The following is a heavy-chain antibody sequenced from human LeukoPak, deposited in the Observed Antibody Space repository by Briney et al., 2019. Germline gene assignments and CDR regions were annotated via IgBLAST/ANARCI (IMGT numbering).Heavy chain of an antibody. V-gene: IGHV1-46*01. CDR1: GYTFTSYY. J-gene: IGHJ5*02. CDR3: ARDFRDGVVLFFFDL. D-gene: IGHD3-3*01. CDR2: INPSGGST. Sequence: ASVKVSCKASGYTFTSYYMHLVRQAPAQGLEWMGIINPSGGSTSYAQKFHGRVTMTRDMSTSTVYMELRSLRSEDTAVYYCARDFRDGVVLFFFDLWGQGTLVTVSS.